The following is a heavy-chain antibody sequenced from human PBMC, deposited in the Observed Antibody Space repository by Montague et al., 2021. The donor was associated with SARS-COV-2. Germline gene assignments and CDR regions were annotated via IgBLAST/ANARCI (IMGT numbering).Heavy chain of an antibody. CDR2: IEYSGST. Sequence: SETLSLTCIVSGYSISSGYYWGWVRQTPGKGLEWLGFIEYSGSTDYNPSLKTRVTMSLDTSKNQFSLKLTSVTAADTALYYCARDITLGMDVWGRGTTVTVSS. CDR3: ARDITLGMDV. CDR1: GYSISSGYY. J-gene: IGHJ6*02. V-gene: IGHV4-38-2*02.